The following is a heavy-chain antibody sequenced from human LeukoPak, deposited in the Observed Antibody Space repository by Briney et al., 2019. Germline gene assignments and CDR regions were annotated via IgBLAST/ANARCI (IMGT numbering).Heavy chain of an antibody. V-gene: IGHV5-51*01. CDR3: ARRLSSIAASAASDY. CDR2: IFPGDSDT. Sequence: GESLKISCKGSGYSFTNYWIGWVRQMAGKGLEWMGIIFPGDSDTRYSPSFQGQVTMSVDKSISAAFLQWSSLKASDTAMYYCARRLSSIAASAASDYWGQGTLVTVSS. J-gene: IGHJ4*02. CDR1: GYSFTNYW. D-gene: IGHD6-6*01.